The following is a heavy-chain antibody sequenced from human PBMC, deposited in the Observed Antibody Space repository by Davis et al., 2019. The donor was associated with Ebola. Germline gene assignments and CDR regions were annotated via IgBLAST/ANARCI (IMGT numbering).Heavy chain of an antibody. CDR3: SDWNR. CDR1: GGSFSGYY. V-gene: IGHV4-34*01. J-gene: IGHJ4*02. CDR2: IDHSGIR. Sequence: SETLSLTCAVYGGSFSGYYWSWIRQSPGKGLEWIGEIDHSGIRTYNPSLESRVTMSVDTSKNQFSLRLKSVTAADTAVYYCSDWNRWGQGTLVTVSS. D-gene: IGHD1-1*01.